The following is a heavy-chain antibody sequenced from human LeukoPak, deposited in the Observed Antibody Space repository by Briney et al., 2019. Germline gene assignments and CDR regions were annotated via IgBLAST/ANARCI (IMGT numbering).Heavy chain of an antibody. D-gene: IGHD2-2*01. CDR1: GFTFSSYA. CDR3: AKVDIVVVPAAINWFDP. Sequence: GGSLRLSCAASGFTFSSYAMSWVRQAPGKGLEWVSAISGSGGSTYYADSVKGRFTISRDNSKNTLYLQMNSLRAEDTAVYYCAKVDIVVVPAAINWFDPWGQGTLVTVSS. J-gene: IGHJ5*02. V-gene: IGHV3-23*01. CDR2: ISGSGGST.